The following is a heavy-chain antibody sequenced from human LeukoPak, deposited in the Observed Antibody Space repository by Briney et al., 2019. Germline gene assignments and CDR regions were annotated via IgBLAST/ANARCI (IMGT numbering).Heavy chain of an antibody. Sequence: GGSLRLSCAASGFTYSSYAMTWVRQAPGKGLEWVSLISSSGDSTYYADSVEGRFTISRDNSKNTLYLQMISLRAEDTAVYYCAKVEWPDAFSIWGQGTMVTVSS. CDR2: ISSSGDST. J-gene: IGHJ3*02. V-gene: IGHV3-23*01. CDR1: GFTYSSYA. CDR3: AKVEWPDAFSI. D-gene: IGHD3-3*01.